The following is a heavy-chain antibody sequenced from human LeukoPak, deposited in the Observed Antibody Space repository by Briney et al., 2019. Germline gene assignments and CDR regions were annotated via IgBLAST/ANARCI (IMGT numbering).Heavy chain of an antibody. CDR3: ARLGRTSYWYFDL. Sequence: PSETLSLPCPVSGGSLSSYYWSWIRPPPGKGLEWIGYIYYSGSTNYNPSLKSRVTISVDTSKNQFSLKLSSVTAADTAVYYCARLGRTSYWYFDLWGRGTLVTVSS. D-gene: IGHD2-2*01. J-gene: IGHJ2*01. CDR1: GGSLSSYY. V-gene: IGHV4-59*08. CDR2: IYYSGST.